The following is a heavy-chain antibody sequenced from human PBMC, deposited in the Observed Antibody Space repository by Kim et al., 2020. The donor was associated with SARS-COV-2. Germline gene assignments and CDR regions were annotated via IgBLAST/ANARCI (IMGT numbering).Heavy chain of an antibody. Sequence: SETLSLTCTVSGGSISSGSYYWSWIRQPAGKGLEWIGRIYTSGSTNYNPSLKSRVTISVDTSKNQFSLKLSSVTAADTAVYYCARAVIDCSSTSCYGGYYFDYWGQGTLVTVSS. CDR3: ARAVIDCSSTSCYGGYYFDY. V-gene: IGHV4-61*02. D-gene: IGHD2-2*01. CDR2: IYTSGST. J-gene: IGHJ4*02. CDR1: GGSISSGSYY.